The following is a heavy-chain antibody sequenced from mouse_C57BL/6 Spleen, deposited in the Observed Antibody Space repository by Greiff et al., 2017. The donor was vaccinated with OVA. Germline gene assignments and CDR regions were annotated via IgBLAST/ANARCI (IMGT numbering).Heavy chain of an antibody. CDR2: ISSGSSTI. D-gene: IGHD2-4*01. V-gene: IGHV5-17*01. Sequence: EVKLMESGGGLVKPGGSLKLSCAASGFTFSDYGMHWVRQAPEKGLEWVAYISSGSSTIYYADTVKGRFTISRDNAKNTLFLQMTSLRSEDTAMYYCARNYDPAMDYWGQGTSVTVSS. CDR1: GFTFSDYG. CDR3: ARNYDPAMDY. J-gene: IGHJ4*01.